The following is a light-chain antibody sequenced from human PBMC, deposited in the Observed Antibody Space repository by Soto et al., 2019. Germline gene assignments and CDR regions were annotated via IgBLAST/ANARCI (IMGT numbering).Light chain of an antibody. CDR3: QQYGSSRPT. CDR2: NTS. J-gene: IGKJ1*01. V-gene: IGKV3-20*01. CDR1: QSVSSSS. Sequence: EIVLTQSPGTLSLSPGERATLSCRASQSVSSSSLAWYQQKPGQAPRLLIYNTSSMPTGVPDRFSGRGSETDFNLIISRLEPEDFALYYCQQYGSSRPTFGQGTKVEIK.